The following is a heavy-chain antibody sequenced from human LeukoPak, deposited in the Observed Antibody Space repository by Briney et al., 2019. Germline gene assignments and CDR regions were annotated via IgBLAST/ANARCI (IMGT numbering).Heavy chain of an antibody. V-gene: IGHV4-34*01. CDR2: INHSGST. D-gene: IGHD6-19*01. CDR3: ARGTVSVAVAGEFDY. Sequence: SETLSLTCAVYGGSFSGYYWSWIRQPPGKGLEWIGEINHSGSTNYNPSPKSRVTISVDTSKNQFSLKLSSVTAADTAVYYCARGTVSVAVAGEFDYWGQGTLVTVSS. CDR1: GGSFSGYY. J-gene: IGHJ4*02.